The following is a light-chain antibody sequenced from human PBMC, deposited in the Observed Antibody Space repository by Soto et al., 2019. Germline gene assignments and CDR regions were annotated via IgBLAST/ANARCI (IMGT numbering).Light chain of an antibody. CDR3: ETWDSNSLV. J-gene: IGLJ3*02. Sequence: QLVLTQSSSASASLGSSVKLTCTLSSGHSSYIIAWHQQQPGKAPRYLMKFEGSGSYNKGSGVPDRFSGSSSGADRYLTISNLQSEDEADYYCETWDSNSLVFGGGTKLTVL. V-gene: IGLV4-60*03. CDR1: SGHSSYI. CDR2: FEGSGSY.